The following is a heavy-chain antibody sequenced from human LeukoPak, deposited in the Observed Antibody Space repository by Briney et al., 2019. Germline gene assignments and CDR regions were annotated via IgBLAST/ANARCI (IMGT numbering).Heavy chain of an antibody. CDR2: ISGSGGST. V-gene: IGHV3-23*01. CDR1: GFTFSSYG. J-gene: IGHJ4*02. CDR3: ARGPFATGSYSLYGYGSVFDY. Sequence: AGGSLRLSCAASGFTFSSYGMSWVRQAPGKGLEWVSAISGSGGSTYYADSVKGRFTISRDNSKNTLYLQMNSLRAEDTAVYYCARGPFATGSYSLYGYGSVFDYWGQGTLVTVSS. D-gene: IGHD3-10*01.